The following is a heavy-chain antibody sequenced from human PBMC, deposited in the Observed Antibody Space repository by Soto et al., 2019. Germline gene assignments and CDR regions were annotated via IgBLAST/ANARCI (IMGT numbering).Heavy chain of an antibody. Sequence: QVQLVQSGAEVKKPGASVTVSCRASGDTFTGYYMHWVRQAPGQGLEWVGWINPNSGVTKYAQKFQGWGTMTRDTSIRTVYMQLSRLRSDDTAVYYCAIESGGATATLDYYYFYMDVWGTGTTVTVSS. CDR1: GDTFTGYY. CDR3: AIESGGATATLDYYYFYMDV. CDR2: INPNSGVT. V-gene: IGHV1-2*04. J-gene: IGHJ6*03. D-gene: IGHD5-12*01.